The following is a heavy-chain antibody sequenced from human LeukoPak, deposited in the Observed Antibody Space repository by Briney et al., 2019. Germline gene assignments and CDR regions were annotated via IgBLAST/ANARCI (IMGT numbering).Heavy chain of an antibody. Sequence: GGSLRLSCAASGFTFSSYGMHWVRQAPGKGLEWVAFIRYDGSNKYYADSVKGRFTISRDNSKNTLYLQMNSLRAEDTAVYYCANGHDFWSGSYYFDYWGQGTLVTVSS. CDR3: ANGHDFWSGSYYFDY. J-gene: IGHJ4*02. D-gene: IGHD3-3*01. V-gene: IGHV3-30*02. CDR2: IRYDGSNK. CDR1: GFTFSSYG.